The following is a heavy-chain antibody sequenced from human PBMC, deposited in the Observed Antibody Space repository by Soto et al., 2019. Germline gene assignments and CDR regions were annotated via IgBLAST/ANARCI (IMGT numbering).Heavy chain of an antibody. J-gene: IGHJ4*02. V-gene: IGHV3-64*01. CDR3: ARGRVEDSSGWATYFDY. Sequence: EVQLVESGGGLVQPGGSLRLSCAASGFTFSGYSMFWVRQAPGKGLEYVSAINTNGVNTFYAKSVKGRFTISRDNSKNTMYLQMGRLRAEDMAVYYCARGRVEDSSGWATYFDYWGQGTLVNFSS. D-gene: IGHD6-19*01. CDR2: INTNGVNT. CDR1: GFTFSGYS.